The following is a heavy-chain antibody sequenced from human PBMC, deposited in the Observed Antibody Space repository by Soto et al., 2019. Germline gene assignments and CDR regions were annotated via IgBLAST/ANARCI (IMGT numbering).Heavy chain of an antibody. Sequence: QVQLQESGPGLVKPSQTLSLTCTVSGGSISSGGSYWNWIRQRPGKGLEWIGDIYYSGSTYYNPSLRSRVTRDVDTSTNQFALKRRSLAAADTDMYYCAREPSIWGQGTLVTVSS. CDR1: GGSISSGGSY. CDR2: IYYSGST. V-gene: IGHV4-31*03. J-gene: IGHJ4*02. CDR3: AREPSI.